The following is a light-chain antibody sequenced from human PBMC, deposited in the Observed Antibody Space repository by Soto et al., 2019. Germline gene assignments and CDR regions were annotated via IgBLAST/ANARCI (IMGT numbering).Light chain of an antibody. CDR2: QVS. CDR1: QSLVHSDGNTY. CDR3: MQGTHWPPVT. J-gene: IGKJ1*01. Sequence: DVVMTQSPLSLPVTLGQPASISCRSSQSLVHSDGNTYLNWFQQRPGQSPRRLIYQVSNRDSGVPDRFSGSGSGTDFTLKISRVEAEDVGVYYCMQGTHWPPVTFGQGTKVEIK. V-gene: IGKV2-30*02.